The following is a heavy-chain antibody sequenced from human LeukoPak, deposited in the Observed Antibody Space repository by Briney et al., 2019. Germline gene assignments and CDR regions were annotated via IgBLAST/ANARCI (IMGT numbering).Heavy chain of an antibody. J-gene: IGHJ4*02. CDR2: INPNSGGT. CDR3: ARDYGRQPVRGYYFDY. CDR1: GYTFTGYY. V-gene: IGHV1-2*02. Sequence: GASVKVSCKASGYTFTGYYMHWVRQAPGQGLEWMGWINPNSGGTNYAQKFQGRVTMTRDTSISTAYMELSRLRSDDTAVYYCARDYGRQPVRGYYFDYWGQGTLVTVSS. D-gene: IGHD6-6*01.